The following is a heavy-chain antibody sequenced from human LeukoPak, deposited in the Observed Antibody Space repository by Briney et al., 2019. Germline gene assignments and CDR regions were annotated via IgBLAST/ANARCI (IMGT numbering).Heavy chain of an antibody. J-gene: IGHJ3*02. CDR3: ARTPAGESDAFDI. Sequence: SQTLSLTCTVSGGSISSGSYYWSWLRQPAGKGLEWIGRIYTSGRSTNYHPSLKSRVTISLDTSKNQFSLNLSSVTAADTVVYYWARTPAGESDAFDIWGQGTMVTVSS. CDR2: IYTSGRST. V-gene: IGHV4-61*02. CDR1: GGSISSGSYY. D-gene: IGHD1-26*01.